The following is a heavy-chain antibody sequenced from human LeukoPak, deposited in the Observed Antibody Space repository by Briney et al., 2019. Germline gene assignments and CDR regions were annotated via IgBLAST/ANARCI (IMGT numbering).Heavy chain of an antibody. CDR3: ARRYCSSTSCYIDY. CDR1: GGSITSSSYY. D-gene: IGHD2-2*02. CDR2: IFYIGRT. V-gene: IGHV4-39*01. J-gene: IGHJ4*02. Sequence: SETLSLTCTVSGGSITSSSYYWGWIRQPPGKGLEGIGSIFYIGRTYYNPSLTSRATMSVDPSKNQFSLKLSAVAAADTAVYYCARRYCSSTSCYIDYWGQGTLVTVSS.